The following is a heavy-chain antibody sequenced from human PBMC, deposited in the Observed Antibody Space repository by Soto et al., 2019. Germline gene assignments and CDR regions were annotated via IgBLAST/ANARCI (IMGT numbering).Heavy chain of an antibody. Sequence: GGSLRLSCAASGFTFSTYWMSWVRQAPGKGLEWVGNIKQDGSGENYVDSVKGRFTISRDNANHSLYLQMNSLRAEDTAVYYCARDRGPPRYLYYGMDVWGQGTTVTVSS. CDR3: ARDRGPPRYLYYGMDV. J-gene: IGHJ6*02. D-gene: IGHD3-10*01. CDR1: GFTFSTYW. CDR2: IKQDGSGE. V-gene: IGHV3-7*01.